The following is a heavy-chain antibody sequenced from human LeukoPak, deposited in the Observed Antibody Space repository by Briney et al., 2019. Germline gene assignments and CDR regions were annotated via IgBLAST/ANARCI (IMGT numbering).Heavy chain of an antibody. J-gene: IGHJ4*02. CDR1: GYTFTTYG. D-gene: IGHD3-10*01. CDR3: ARDIGVSQFDY. CDR2: ISGYIGKT. Sequence: ASVKVSCKASGYTFTTYGISWVRQAPGQGLEWMGWISGYIGKTEYAQKFQGRVTMTTDTSRSTAHMELRSLTTDDTAVYYCARDIGVSQFDYWGQGTLVTVSS. V-gene: IGHV1-18*04.